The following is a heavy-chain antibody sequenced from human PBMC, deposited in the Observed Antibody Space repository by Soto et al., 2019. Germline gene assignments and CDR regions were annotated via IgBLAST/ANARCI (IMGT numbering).Heavy chain of an antibody. CDR1: GFTFSSYW. V-gene: IGHV3-74*01. CDR3: AREGWDSTGGYYGMDV. J-gene: IGHJ6*02. D-gene: IGHD3-22*01. CDR2: INSDGNST. Sequence: EVQLVESGGGLVQPGGSLRLSCAASGFTFSSYWMHWVRQAPGKGLVWVSRINSDGNSTSYADSVKGRFTISRDNAKNTLYLQMNSRRAEDTAVYSCAREGWDSTGGYYGMDVWGQGTTVTVSS.